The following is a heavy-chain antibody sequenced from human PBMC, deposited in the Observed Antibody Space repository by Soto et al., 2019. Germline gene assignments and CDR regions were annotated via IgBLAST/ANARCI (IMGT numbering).Heavy chain of an antibody. CDR1: GGTFSSYA. CDR2: IIPIFGTA. V-gene: IGHV1-69*12. CDR3: ARDRGSSRNYYYYGMDV. Sequence: QVQLVQSGAEVKKPGSSVKVSCKASGGTFSSYAISWVRQAPGQGLEWMGGIIPIFGTANYAQKFQGRVTISADESTSTAYMELSSLRSEDTAVYYCARDRGSSRNYYYYGMDVWGQGTTVTVSS. D-gene: IGHD6-6*01. J-gene: IGHJ6*02.